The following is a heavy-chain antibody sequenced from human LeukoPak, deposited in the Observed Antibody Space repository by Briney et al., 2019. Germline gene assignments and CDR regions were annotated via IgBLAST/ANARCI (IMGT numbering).Heavy chain of an antibody. D-gene: IGHD4-17*01. CDR3: ARARGDYGDHYCDY. V-gene: IGHV4-34*01. Sequence: SETLSLTCAVYGGSFSGYYWSWIRQPPGEGLEWIGEINHSGSTNYNPSLKSRVTISVDTSKNQFSLKLSSVTAADTAVYYCARARGDYGDHYCDYWGQGTLVTVSS. CDR2: INHSGST. CDR1: GGSFSGYY. J-gene: IGHJ4*02.